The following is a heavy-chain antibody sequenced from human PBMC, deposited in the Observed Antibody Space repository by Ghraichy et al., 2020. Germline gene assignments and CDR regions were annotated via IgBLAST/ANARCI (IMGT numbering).Heavy chain of an antibody. CDR3: ARDSRRSEDSEFRVYHY. CDR1: NGSISGHY. J-gene: IGHJ1*01. Sequence: SQTLSLTCTVSNGSISGHYWSWIRQPAGKRLEWIGRIYTSGSTNYNPSLESRVTMSIDASKNQFSLKLRSVTAADTDVYYCARDSRRSEDSEFRVYHYWGKGTLVTVCS. CDR2: IYTSGST. D-gene: IGHD5/OR15-5a*01. V-gene: IGHV4-4*07.